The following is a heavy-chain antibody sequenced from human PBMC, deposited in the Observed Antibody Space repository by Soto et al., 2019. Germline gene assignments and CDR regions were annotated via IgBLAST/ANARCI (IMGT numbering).Heavy chain of an antibody. J-gene: IGHJ4*02. CDR2: VNPNSGVT. D-gene: IGHD2-15*01. V-gene: IGHV1-2*02. CDR3: ARVRGGGSEYFFDY. Sequence: ASVKVSCKTSGYTFTVNFIHWARQAPGQGLEWMGWVNPNSGVTKYAQRFQGRVTMTTDTSTSTVYMELSSLRSDDTAVYYCARVRGGGSEYFFDYWGQGTLVTVSS. CDR1: GYTFTVNF.